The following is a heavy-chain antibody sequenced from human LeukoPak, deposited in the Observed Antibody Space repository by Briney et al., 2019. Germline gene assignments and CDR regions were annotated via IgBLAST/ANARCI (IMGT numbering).Heavy chain of an antibody. D-gene: IGHD6-19*01. CDR1: GLSASSNF. CDR2: IYGGGST. V-gene: IGHV3-53*01. CDR3: ASWPVGWYGEDS. Sequence: GGSLRLSCAATGLSASSNFMSWVRQAPGKGLEGVSVIYGGGSTYYADSVKGRFTISRDTPKNTLYLQMNSLRVEDTAVYYCASWPVGWYGEDSWGQGTLVTVFS. J-gene: IGHJ4*02.